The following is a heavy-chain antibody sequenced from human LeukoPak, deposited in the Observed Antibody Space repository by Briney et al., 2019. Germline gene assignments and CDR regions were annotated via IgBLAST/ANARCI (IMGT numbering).Heavy chain of an antibody. D-gene: IGHD3-22*01. CDR3: TTDLSELDDSGYYAKYFHH. Sequence: PGGSLRLSCAASGFTFSKVWMSWVGQAPGKGLEWVGRIKSKTDGGTIDYAAPVKGRFTISRDDSKDTLFLQMNSLKTEDTAVYYCTTDLSELDDSGYYAKYFHHWGQGTLVSVSS. V-gene: IGHV3-15*01. CDR1: GFTFSKVW. J-gene: IGHJ1*01. CDR2: IKSKTDGGTI.